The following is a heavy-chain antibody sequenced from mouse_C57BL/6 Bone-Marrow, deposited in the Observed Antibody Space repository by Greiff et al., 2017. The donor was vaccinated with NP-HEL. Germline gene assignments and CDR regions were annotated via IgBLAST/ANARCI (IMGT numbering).Heavy chain of an antibody. CDR3: AREGIGY. Sequence: EVQLQQSGPELVKPGASVKISCKASGYSFTGYYMNWVKQSPEKSLEWIGEINPSTGGTTYNQKFKAKATLTVDKSSSTAYMQLKRLTSEDSAVYYCAREGIGYWGQGTTLTVSA. V-gene: IGHV1-42*01. D-gene: IGHD2-14*01. J-gene: IGHJ2*01. CDR1: GYSFTGYY. CDR2: INPSTGGT.